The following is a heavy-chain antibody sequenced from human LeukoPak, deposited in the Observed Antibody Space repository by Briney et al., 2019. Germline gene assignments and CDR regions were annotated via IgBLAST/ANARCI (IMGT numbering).Heavy chain of an antibody. V-gene: IGHV4-61*02. CDR3: ARAVNYYDSSGYYRYFDY. D-gene: IGHD3-22*01. CDR2: IYTSGST. Sequence: PSETLSLTCAVSGYSISSGYYWSWIRQPAGKGLEWIGRIYTSGSTNYNPSLKSRVTISVDTSKNQFSLKLSSVTAADTAVYYCARAVNYYDSSGYYRYFDYWGQGTLVTVSS. CDR1: GYSISSGYY. J-gene: IGHJ4*02.